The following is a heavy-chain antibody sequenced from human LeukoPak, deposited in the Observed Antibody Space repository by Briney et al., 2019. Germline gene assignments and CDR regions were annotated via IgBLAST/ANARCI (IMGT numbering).Heavy chain of an antibody. CDR2: IYYSGST. D-gene: IGHD3-22*01. Sequence: SETLSLTCTVSGGSISSYYWSWIRQPPGKGLEWIGYIYYSGSTNYNPSLKSRVTISVDTSKNQFSLKLSSVTAADTAVYYCATLYYYDSGGYSYYVDYWGQGTLVTVSS. CDR1: GGSISSYY. CDR3: ATLYYYDSGGYSYYVDY. J-gene: IGHJ4*02. V-gene: IGHV4-59*08.